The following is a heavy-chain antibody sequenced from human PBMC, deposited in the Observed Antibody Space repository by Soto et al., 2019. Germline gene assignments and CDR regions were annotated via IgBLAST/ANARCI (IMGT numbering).Heavy chain of an antibody. CDR1: GFTFSSYG. CDR2: ISYDGSNK. CDR3: AKDYYYDSSGYSSLDY. D-gene: IGHD3-22*01. Sequence: GGSLRLSCAASGFTFSSYGMHWVRQAPGKGLEWVAVISYDGSNKYYADSVKGRFTISRDNSKNTLYLQMNSLRAEDTAVYYCAKDYYYDSSGYSSLDYWGQGTLVTVSS. V-gene: IGHV3-30*18. J-gene: IGHJ4*02.